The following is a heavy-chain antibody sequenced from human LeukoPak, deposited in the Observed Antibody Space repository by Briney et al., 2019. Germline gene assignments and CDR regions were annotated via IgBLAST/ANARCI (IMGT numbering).Heavy chain of an antibody. J-gene: IGHJ3*01. CDR1: GVSISSYY. CDR3: ARDAKLLGAFDL. V-gene: IGHV4-59*01. Sequence: SETLSLTCTISGVSISSYYWSWIRQPPGEKLEWIGYLYYSGSTNYNPSLGSRVTISADSSKNQFSLKLTSVTAADTAVYYCARDAKLLGAFDLWGPGTMVTVSS. CDR2: LYYSGST.